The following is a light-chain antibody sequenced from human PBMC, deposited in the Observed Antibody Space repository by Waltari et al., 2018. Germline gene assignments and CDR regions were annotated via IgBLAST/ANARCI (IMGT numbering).Light chain of an antibody. V-gene: IGLV2-23*01. CDR1: SNDVGSYNL. Sequence: QSALTQPASVSGSPGQSITTSCTGTSNDVGSYNLVSWYQRHPGKAPELLIYEGSKRPSGVSNRFSGSKSGNTASLTISGLQAEDEADYFCCSYASGSTIIFGGGTKLTVL. CDR2: EGS. J-gene: IGLJ2*01. CDR3: CSYASGSTII.